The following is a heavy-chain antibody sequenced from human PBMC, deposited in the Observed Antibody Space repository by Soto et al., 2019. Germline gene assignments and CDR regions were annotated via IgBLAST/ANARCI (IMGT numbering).Heavy chain of an antibody. D-gene: IGHD3-22*01. V-gene: IGHV5-51*01. CDR2: IYPGDSDT. J-gene: IGHJ3*02. CDR1: GYSFTSYW. CDR3: ASSYYYDSSGYYEGGAFDI. Sequence: GESLKISCKGSGYSFTSYWIGWVRQMPGKGLEWMGIIYPGDSDTRYSPSFQGQVTISADKSISTAYLQWSSLKASDTAMYYCASSYYYDSSGYYEGGAFDIWGQGTMVTVS.